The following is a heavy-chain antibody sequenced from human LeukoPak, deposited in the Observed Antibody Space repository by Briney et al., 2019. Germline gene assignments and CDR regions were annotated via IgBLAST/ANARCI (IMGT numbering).Heavy chain of an antibody. CDR3: ARGGWLDDY. J-gene: IGHJ4*02. CDR2: INPSDSYT. Sequence: GESLKISCKGSGYNFTNYWISWVRQMPGKGLEWMGRINPSDSYTNYNPPFQGHVTFSVDKSIATAYLQWTTLKASDTAMYYCARGGWLDDYWGQGTLVTVSS. CDR1: GYNFTNYW. D-gene: IGHD6-19*01. V-gene: IGHV5-10-1*01.